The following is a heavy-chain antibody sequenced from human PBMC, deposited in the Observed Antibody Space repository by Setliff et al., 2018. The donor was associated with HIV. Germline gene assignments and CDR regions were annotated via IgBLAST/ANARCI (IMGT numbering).Heavy chain of an antibody. CDR3: AREIVRVALDI. CDR1: GGSINNGAYY. V-gene: IGHV4-31*03. Sequence: KPSETLSLTCTVSGGSINNGAYYWSWIRHQPGRGLEWIGNIYYNGITHYNPSLKSRLSISIDTSKNQFYLQLNSVTAADTSVFYCAREIVRVALDIWGPGTAVTVSS. CDR2: IYYNGIT. J-gene: IGHJ3*02. D-gene: IGHD3-16*02.